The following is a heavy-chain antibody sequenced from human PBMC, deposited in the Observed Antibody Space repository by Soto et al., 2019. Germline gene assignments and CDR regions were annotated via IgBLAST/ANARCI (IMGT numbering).Heavy chain of an antibody. CDR2: IIPIFGTA. D-gene: IGHD3-10*01. CDR3: AREPYGPGTKDYYYYYGMDV. CDR1: GGTFSSYA. Sequence: ASVKVSCKASGGTFSSYAISWVRQAPGQGLEWMGGIIPIFGTANYAQKFQGRVTITADESTSTAYMELSSLRSEDTAVYYCAREPYGPGTKDYYYYYGMDVWGQGTTVTVSS. V-gene: IGHV1-69*13. J-gene: IGHJ6*02.